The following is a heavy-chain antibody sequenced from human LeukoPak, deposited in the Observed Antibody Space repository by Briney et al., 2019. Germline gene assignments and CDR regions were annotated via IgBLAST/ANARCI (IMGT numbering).Heavy chain of an antibody. V-gene: IGHV3-64*01. CDR1: GFTFSSYA. CDR2: ISSNGGST. CDR3: ARFGPGSPYYYFDY. J-gene: IGHJ4*02. Sequence: GGSLRLSCAASGFTFSSYAMHWVRQAPGKGLEYVSAISSNGGSTYYANSVKGRFTISRDNSKNTLYLQMGSLRAEDMAVYYCARFGPGSPYYYFDYWGQGTPVTVSS. D-gene: IGHD3-10*01.